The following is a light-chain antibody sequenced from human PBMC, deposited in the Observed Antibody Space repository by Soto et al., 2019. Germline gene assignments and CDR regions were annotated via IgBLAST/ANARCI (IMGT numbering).Light chain of an antibody. CDR3: KEYNDWRPHA. CDR2: GAS. J-gene: IGKJ4*01. V-gene: IGKV3-15*01. CDR1: QSISTR. Sequence: TVMTQSPATLSVSPGGRATLSCRASQSISTRLAWYQQKPGQAPRLLIYGASTRAPGIPVRFSGSGSGTEVTRAITNLPSDDFPVYYCKEYNDWRPHAVGAGTKVDIK.